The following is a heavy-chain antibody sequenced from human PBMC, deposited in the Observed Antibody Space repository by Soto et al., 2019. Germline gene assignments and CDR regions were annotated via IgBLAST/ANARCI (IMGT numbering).Heavy chain of an antibody. Sequence: ASVKVSCKASGYTFTGYYIHWVRQAPGQGLEWMGWINPNSGGTNYAQKFQGSVTMTRDTSISTVYMELRRLRSDDTAVYYCARAGIAAAGSGEDGMDVWGKGTTVTVS. J-gene: IGHJ6*04. CDR2: INPNSGGT. D-gene: IGHD6-13*01. V-gene: IGHV1-2*02. CDR3: ARAGIAAAGSGEDGMDV. CDR1: GYTFTGYY.